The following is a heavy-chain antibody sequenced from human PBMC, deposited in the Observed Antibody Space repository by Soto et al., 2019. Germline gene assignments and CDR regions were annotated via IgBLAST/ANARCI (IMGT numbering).Heavy chain of an antibody. D-gene: IGHD3-10*02. CDR2: IKSDGSRT. CDR1: GFTFSNYW. CDR3: ARDEGVAIVRGYDN. J-gene: IGHJ4*02. V-gene: IGHV3-74*03. Sequence: LPCAASGFTFSNYWMHWVRQAQGKGLVWVSGIKSDGSRTTYADSVKGRFTISRDNAKNTLYLQMNSLRAEDTAVYFCARDEGVAIVRGYDNWGQGTLVTVSS.